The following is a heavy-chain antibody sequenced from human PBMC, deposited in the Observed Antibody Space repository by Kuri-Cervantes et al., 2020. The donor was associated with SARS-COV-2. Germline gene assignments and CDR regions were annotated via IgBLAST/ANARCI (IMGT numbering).Heavy chain of an antibody. CDR2: IYHSGST. D-gene: IGHD4-17*01. Sequence: SETLSLTCAVSGYSISSGYYWGWIRQPPGEGLEWIGSIYHSGSTYYNPSLKSRVTISVDRSKNQFSLKLSSVTAADTAVYYCARVGDRTSTKFDYWGQGTLVTVSS. V-gene: IGHV4-38-2*01. J-gene: IGHJ4*02. CDR1: GYSISSGYY. CDR3: ARVGDRTSTKFDY.